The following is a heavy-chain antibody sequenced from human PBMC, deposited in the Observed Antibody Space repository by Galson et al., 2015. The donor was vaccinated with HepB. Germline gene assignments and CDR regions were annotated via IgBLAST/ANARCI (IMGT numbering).Heavy chain of an antibody. Sequence: SLRLSCAASGFTFSSYGMHWVRQAPGKGLEWVAVIWYDGSNKYYADSVKGRFTISRDNSKNTLYLQMNSLRAEDTAVYYCARGGKFVIPVDIAVAGYWGQGTLVTVSS. D-gene: IGHD6-19*01. CDR3: ARGGKFVIPVDIAVAGY. J-gene: IGHJ4*02. CDR2: IWYDGSNK. CDR1: GFTFSSYG. V-gene: IGHV3-33*08.